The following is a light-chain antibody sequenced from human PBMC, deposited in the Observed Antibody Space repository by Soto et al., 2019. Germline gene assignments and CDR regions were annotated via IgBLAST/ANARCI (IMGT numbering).Light chain of an antibody. CDR3: QQTYNPPRT. CDR1: ETIASY. J-gene: IGKJ1*01. Sequence: DIQMTQSPSSLSASVGDRVTITCLASETIASYVNWYQQRPGKAPKLLIYAASTLQSGVPSRFGGSGSGTGFTLTITSLQPEDFATCFCQQTYNPPRTFGQGTRL. V-gene: IGKV1-39*01. CDR2: AAS.